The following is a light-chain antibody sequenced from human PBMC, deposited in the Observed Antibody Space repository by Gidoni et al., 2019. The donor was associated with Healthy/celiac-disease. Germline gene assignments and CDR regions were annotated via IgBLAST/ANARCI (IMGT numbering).Light chain of an antibody. J-gene: IGLJ3*02. Sequence: QSVLTHPPSVSGAPGQMVTISCTGSSSNIGAGYDVHWYQQLPGTAPKLLSYGNSSRPSGVPDRFSGYKSGTSASLAITGLQAEDEADYYCQSYDSSLSGSVFGGGTKLTVL. CDR3: QSYDSSLSGSV. V-gene: IGLV1-40*01. CDR2: GNS. CDR1: SSNIGAGYD.